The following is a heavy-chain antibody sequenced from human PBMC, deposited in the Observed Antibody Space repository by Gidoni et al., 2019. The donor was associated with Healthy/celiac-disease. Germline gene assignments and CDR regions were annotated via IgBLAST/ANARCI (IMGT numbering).Heavy chain of an antibody. CDR3: VSGVGATIEEANDY. CDR1: GFTFSSYA. D-gene: IGHD1-26*01. Sequence: EVQLVESGGGLVQPGGSLRLSCAASGFTFSSYAMSWVRQAPGKGLEWVSAISGSGGSTYYADSVKGRFTISRDNSKNTLYLQMNSLRAEDTAVYYCVSGVGATIEEANDYWGQGTLVTVSS. V-gene: IGHV3-23*04. CDR2: ISGSGGST. J-gene: IGHJ4*02.